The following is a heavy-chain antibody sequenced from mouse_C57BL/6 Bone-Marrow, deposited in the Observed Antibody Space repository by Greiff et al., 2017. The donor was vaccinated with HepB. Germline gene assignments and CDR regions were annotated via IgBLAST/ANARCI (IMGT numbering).Heavy chain of an antibody. Sequence: VNVVESGAELVKPGASVKLSCKASGYTFTSYWMHWVKQRPGQGLEWIAMIHPNSGSTNYNEKFKSKATLTVDKSSSTAYMQLSSLTSEDSAVYYCARDYYGSSFAYWGQGTLVTVSA. CDR3: ARDYYGSSFAY. J-gene: IGHJ3*01. D-gene: IGHD1-1*01. CDR2: IHPNSGST. V-gene: IGHV1-64*01. CDR1: GYTFTSYW.